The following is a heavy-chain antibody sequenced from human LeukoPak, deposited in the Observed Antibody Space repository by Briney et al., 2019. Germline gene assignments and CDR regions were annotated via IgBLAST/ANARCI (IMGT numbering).Heavy chain of an antibody. Sequence: GGSLRLSCTVSGFTVSSNSMSWVRQAPGKGLEWVSFIYTTGNTHDSDSVKGRFTISRDSSKNTLYLQMNSLRAEDTAVYYCARRAGDYSHPYDYWGQGTLVTVSS. CDR1: GFTVSSNS. CDR3: ARRAGDYSHPYDY. D-gene: IGHD3-22*01. CDR2: IYTTGNT. V-gene: IGHV3-53*01. J-gene: IGHJ4*02.